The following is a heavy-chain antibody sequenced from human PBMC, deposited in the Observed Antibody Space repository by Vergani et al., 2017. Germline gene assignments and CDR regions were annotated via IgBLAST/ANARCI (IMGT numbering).Heavy chain of an antibody. V-gene: IGHV1-2*02. CDR3: ARGGYSNWFDP. D-gene: IGHD1-1*01. Sequence: QVQLVQSGAEVKKPGASVKVSCKASGYTFTGYYMHWVRQAPGQGLEWMGWINPNSGGTSYAQKFQGRVTMTRDTSTSTVYMELSSLGSEDTAVYYCARGGYSNWFDPWGQGTLVTVSS. J-gene: IGHJ5*02. CDR1: GYTFTGYY. CDR2: INPNSGGT.